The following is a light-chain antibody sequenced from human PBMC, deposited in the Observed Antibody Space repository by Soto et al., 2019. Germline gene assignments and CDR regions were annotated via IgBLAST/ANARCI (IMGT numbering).Light chain of an antibody. J-gene: IGKJ1*01. CDR1: QSVSSSY. CDR2: GAS. V-gene: IGKV3-20*01. Sequence: EIVLTQSPGTLSLSPGERATLSCRASQSVSSSYLAWYQQKPGQAPRLLIYGASSRATGIPDRFSGSGSGTDCALTISRLKPVEFAGYYFQQHGSLPWTVGQGTKVEI. CDR3: QQHGSLPWT.